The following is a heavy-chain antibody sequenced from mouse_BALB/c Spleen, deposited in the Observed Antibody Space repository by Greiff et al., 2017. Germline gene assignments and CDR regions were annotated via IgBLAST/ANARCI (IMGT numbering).Heavy chain of an antibody. CDR1: GFNIKDYY. CDR2: IDPENGNT. D-gene: IGHD1-2*01. V-gene: IGHV14-1*02. J-gene: IGHJ4*01. CDR3: ATSQFITTAHY. Sequence: VQLKESGAELVRPGALVKLSCKAPGFNIKDYYMHWVKQRPEQGLEWIGWIDPENGNTIYDPKFQGKASITADTSSNTAYLQLSSLTSEDTAVYYCATSQFITTAHYWGQGTSVTVSS.